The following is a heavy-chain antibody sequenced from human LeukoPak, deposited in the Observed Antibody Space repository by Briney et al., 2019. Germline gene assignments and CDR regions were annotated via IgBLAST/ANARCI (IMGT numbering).Heavy chain of an antibody. Sequence: SVTVSFKASGATFTIYAISWVRQAPGQRLEWMGRIIPILGIANYAHKFQGRVTITADKSTSTAYMELSSLRSEDTGVYYCARYDSSGFDYWGEGTLVTVSS. CDR1: GATFTIYA. D-gene: IGHD3-22*01. V-gene: IGHV1-69*04. J-gene: IGHJ4*02. CDR2: IIPILGIA. CDR3: ARYDSSGFDY.